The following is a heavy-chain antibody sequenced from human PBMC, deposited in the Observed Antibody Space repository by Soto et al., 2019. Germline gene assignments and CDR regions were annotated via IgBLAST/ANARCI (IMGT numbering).Heavy chain of an antibody. CDR1: GFTFSSYA. Sequence: ESGGGVVQPGRSLRLSCAASGFTFSSYAMHWVRQAPGKGLEWVAVISYDGSNKYYADSVKGRFTISRDNSKNTLYLQMNSLRAEDTAVYYCARGSGSYYWYYFDYWGQGTLVTVSS. CDR3: ARGSGSYYWYYFDY. D-gene: IGHD3-10*01. V-gene: IGHV3-30-3*01. CDR2: ISYDGSNK. J-gene: IGHJ4*02.